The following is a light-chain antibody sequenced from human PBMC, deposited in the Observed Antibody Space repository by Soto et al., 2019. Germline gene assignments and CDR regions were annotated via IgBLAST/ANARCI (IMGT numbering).Light chain of an antibody. V-gene: IGKV1-5*03. J-gene: IGKJ1*01. CDR1: QSISSR. Sequence: DIQMTQSPSTLSASVGDRVTITCRASQSISSRLAWYQQKPGKAPKLLIYKASNLESGVPSRFSGSGSGTEFTLTITSLQPDDFATYSCQHYNTDPWTFGQGTKVEVK. CDR3: QHYNTDPWT. CDR2: KAS.